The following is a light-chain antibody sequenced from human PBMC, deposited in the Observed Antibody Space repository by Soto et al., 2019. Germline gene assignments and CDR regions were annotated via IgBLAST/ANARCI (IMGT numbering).Light chain of an antibody. CDR2: GAS. J-gene: IGKJ1*01. Sequence: EIVLTQSPGTLSLSPGERATLSCRASQSGSSSYLAWYQQKPCQAPRLLIYGASSRATCIPDRYSGSGPGTDFTLTISRLENDDFTVYDCQQYVCSRLTFDKGTNVEIK. CDR3: QQYVCSRLT. CDR1: QSGSSSY. V-gene: IGKV3-20*01.